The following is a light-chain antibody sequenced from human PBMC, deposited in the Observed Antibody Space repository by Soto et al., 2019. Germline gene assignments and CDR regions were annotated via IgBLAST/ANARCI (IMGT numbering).Light chain of an antibody. CDR2: AAS. J-gene: IGKJ2*01. CDR3: QQANSFPHT. CDR1: QGISSW. V-gene: IGKV1-12*01. Sequence: DIQMTQSTSSVSASVGDRVTITCRASQGISSWLAWHQQKPGKAPKLLIYAASSLQSGVPSRFSGSGAGTDFALTISSLQPEDFATYDGQQANSFPHTVGQGTKREIK.